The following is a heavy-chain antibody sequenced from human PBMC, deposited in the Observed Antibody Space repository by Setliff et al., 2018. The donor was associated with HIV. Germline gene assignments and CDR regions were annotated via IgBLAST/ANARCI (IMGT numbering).Heavy chain of an antibody. Sequence: ASVKVSCKASGYTFTSYAIHWVRQAPGQRLEWMGWINAVNGNTKYSQKFQGRVTITTDTSASTAYMELSSLRSEDTAVYYCARDADYDFWSGYWRYFDYWGQGTLVTVSS. CDR2: INAVNGNT. CDR3: ARDADYDFWSGYWRYFDY. J-gene: IGHJ4*02. V-gene: IGHV1-3*01. CDR1: GYTFTSYA. D-gene: IGHD3-3*01.